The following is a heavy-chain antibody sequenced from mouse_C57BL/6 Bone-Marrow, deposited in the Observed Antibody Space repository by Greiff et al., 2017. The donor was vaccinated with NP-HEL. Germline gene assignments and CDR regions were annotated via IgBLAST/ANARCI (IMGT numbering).Heavy chain of an antibody. CDR3: ARDAVWGFDY. D-gene: IGHD4-1*01. CDR2: SRNKANDYTT. Sequence: EVQGVESGGGLVQSGRSLRLSCATSGFTFSDFYMEWVRQAPGKGLEWIAASRNKANDYTTEYSASVKGRFIVSRDTSQSILYLQMNALRAEDTAIYYCARDAVWGFDYWGQGTTLTVSS. CDR1: GFTFSDFY. V-gene: IGHV7-1*01. J-gene: IGHJ2*01.